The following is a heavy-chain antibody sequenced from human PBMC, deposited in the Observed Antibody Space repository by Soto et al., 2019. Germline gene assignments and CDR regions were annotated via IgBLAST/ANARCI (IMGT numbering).Heavy chain of an antibody. Sequence: CRSRLEQHPAPALEWIWHISYSGSTYYNTSLKSRVTISVDTSRNQFSLIVNSVTAADTAVYYCAIYGGNSVYFDYWGQGTLVTVSS. CDR3: AIYGGNSVYFDY. V-gene: IGHV4-30-4*06. J-gene: IGHJ4*02. CDR1: C. D-gene: IGHD4-17*01. CDR2: ISYSGST.